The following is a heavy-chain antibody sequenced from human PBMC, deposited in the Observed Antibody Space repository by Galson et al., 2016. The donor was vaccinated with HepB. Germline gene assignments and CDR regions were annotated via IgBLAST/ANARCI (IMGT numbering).Heavy chain of an antibody. CDR1: GYTFINYG. Sequence: SVKVSCKASGYTFINYGLSWVRQAPGQGLEWLGWISGYNGYTNYAQKFQGRVTMSTDTSTTTVNMELRSLRSDDTAVYYCARTEGYCTGGVCLLGAFDVRGRGTMVTVSS. CDR3: ARTEGYCTGGVCLLGAFDV. V-gene: IGHV1-18*01. CDR2: ISGYNGYT. J-gene: IGHJ3*01. D-gene: IGHD2-8*02.